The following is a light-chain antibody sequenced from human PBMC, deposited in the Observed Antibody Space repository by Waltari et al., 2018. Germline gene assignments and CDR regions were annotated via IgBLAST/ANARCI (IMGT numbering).Light chain of an antibody. CDR1: QDIYNY. CDR3: QQYDFLPLT. V-gene: IGKV1-33*01. Sequence: DIQMTQSPSSLSASVGDRVTITCQASQDIYNYLNWYQQKPGKAPKLLIYDASNLKTGVPSRFSGSGSGTDVTLTISSLQPEDIATYYCQQYDFLPLTFGGGTKVEIK. J-gene: IGKJ4*01. CDR2: DAS.